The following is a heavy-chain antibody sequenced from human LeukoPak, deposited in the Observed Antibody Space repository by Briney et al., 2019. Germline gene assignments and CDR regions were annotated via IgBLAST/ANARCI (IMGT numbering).Heavy chain of an antibody. CDR3: ARFIASPGPDAFDM. CDR2: IKQDGIET. V-gene: IGHV3-7*01. Sequence: PGGSLRLSCAASGFNSGRMSWVRQAPGQRLEWLANIKQDGIETYYLDSVRGRFTISRDSARNSVYLQMNSLRADETAVYFCARFIASPGPDAFDMWGQGTLVTVSS. CDR1: GFNSGR. J-gene: IGHJ3*02. D-gene: IGHD6-13*01.